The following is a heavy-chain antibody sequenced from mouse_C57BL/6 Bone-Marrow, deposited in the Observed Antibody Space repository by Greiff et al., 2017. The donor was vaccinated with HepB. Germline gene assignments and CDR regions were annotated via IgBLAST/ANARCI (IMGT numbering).Heavy chain of an antibody. CDR2: ISSGSSTI. J-gene: IGHJ2*01. D-gene: IGHD3-2*02. V-gene: IGHV5-17*01. Sequence: EVKLVESGGGLVKPGGSLKLSCAASGFTFSDYGMHWVRQAPEKGLEWVAYISSGSSTIYYADTVKGRFTISRDNAKNTLFLQMTSLRSEDTAMYYCARRDAQAFDYWGQGTTLTVSS. CDR1: GFTFSDYG. CDR3: ARRDAQAFDY.